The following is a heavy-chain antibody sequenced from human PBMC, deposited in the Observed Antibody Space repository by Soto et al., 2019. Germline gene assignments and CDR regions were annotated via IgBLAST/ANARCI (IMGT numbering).Heavy chain of an antibody. CDR3: TRSGDYYDSSGYPTTHAFDI. D-gene: IGHD3-22*01. J-gene: IGHJ3*02. V-gene: IGHV3-49*03. CDR1: GSTFGDYA. Sequence: SLRLSCTASGSTFGDYAMSWFRQAPGKGLEWVGFIRSKAYGGTTEYAASVKGRFTISRDDSKSIAYLQMNSLKTEDTAVYYCTRSGDYYDSSGYPTTHAFDIWGQGTMVTVSS. CDR2: IRSKAYGGTT.